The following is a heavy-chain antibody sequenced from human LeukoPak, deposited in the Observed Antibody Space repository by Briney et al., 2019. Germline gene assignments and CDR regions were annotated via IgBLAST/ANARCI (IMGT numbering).Heavy chain of an antibody. CDR3: AKPYDSSGPESYYYYGMDV. Sequence: GGPLRLSCAASGFAFSSYAMSWVRQAPGKGLEWVSAISGSGGSTYYADSVKGRFTISRDNSKNTLYLQMNSLRAEDTAVYYCAKPYDSSGPESYYYYGMDVWGQGTTVTVSS. D-gene: IGHD3-22*01. V-gene: IGHV3-23*01. CDR1: GFAFSSYA. CDR2: ISGSGGST. J-gene: IGHJ6*02.